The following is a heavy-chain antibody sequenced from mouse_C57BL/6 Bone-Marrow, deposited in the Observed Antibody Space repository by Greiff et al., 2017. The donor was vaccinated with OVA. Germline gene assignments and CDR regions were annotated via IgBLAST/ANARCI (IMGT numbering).Heavy chain of an antibody. J-gene: IGHJ2*01. CDR3: ARGAYYSNDY. CDR1: GYTFTSYW. D-gene: IGHD2-5*01. CDR2: IDPSDSYT. Sequence: VQLQQSGAELVRPGTSVKLSCKASGYTFTSYWMHWVKQRPGQGLEWIGVIDPSDSYTNYNQKFKGKATLTVDTSSSTAYMQLSSLTSEDSAVYYCARGAYYSNDYWGQGTTLTVSS. V-gene: IGHV1-59*01.